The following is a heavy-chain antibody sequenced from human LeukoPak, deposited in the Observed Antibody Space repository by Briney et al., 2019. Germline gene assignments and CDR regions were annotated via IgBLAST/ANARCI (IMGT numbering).Heavy chain of an antibody. CDR3: ASGDYRGGDY. Sequence: SSETLSLTCTVSGGSISSYYWSWIRQPPGKGLEWIGYIYYSGSTNHNPSLKSRVTISVDTSKNQFSLKLSSVTAADTAVYYCASGDYRGGDYWGQGTLVTVSS. D-gene: IGHD4-17*01. J-gene: IGHJ4*02. CDR1: GGSISSYY. V-gene: IGHV4-59*01. CDR2: IYYSGST.